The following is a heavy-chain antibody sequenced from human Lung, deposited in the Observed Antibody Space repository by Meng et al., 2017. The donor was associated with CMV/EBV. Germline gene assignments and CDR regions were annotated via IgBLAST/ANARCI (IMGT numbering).Heavy chain of an antibody. D-gene: IGHD2-2*01. CDR3: AVYCSSTSCHRDGMDV. CDR2: ISSSSSYI. J-gene: IGHJ6*02. CDR1: GFTFSSYS. Sequence: GGSLRLSCAASGFTFSSYSMNWVRQAPGKGLEWVSSISSSSSYIYYADSVKGRFTISRDNAKNSLYLQMNSLRAEDTAVYYCAVYCSSTSCHRDGMDVWGQGTTVXVSS. V-gene: IGHV3-21*01.